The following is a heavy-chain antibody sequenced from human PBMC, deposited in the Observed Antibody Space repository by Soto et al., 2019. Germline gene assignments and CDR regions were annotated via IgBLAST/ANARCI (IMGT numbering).Heavy chain of an antibody. CDR1: GYTFTSYG. D-gene: IGHD2-2*02. V-gene: IGHV1-18*01. CDR3: ASDIIVVPGAIDGPHYYCGMDV. CDR2: ISAYNGNT. J-gene: IGHJ6*01. Sequence: QVQLVQSGAEVKKPGASVKVSCKASGYTFTSYGISWVRQAPGQGLEWMGWISAYNGNTNYAQKLQGRVTMTTDTSTSTAYMELRNLRSDDTAVHYCASDIIVVPGAIDGPHYYCGMDVWRQGTTVTVSS.